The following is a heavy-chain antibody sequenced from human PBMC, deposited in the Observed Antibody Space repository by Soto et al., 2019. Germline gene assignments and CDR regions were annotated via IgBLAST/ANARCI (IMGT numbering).Heavy chain of an antibody. CDR2: IYYSGST. D-gene: IGHD1-26*01. CDR1: GGSISSGGYY. J-gene: IGHJ4*02. Sequence: QVQLQESGPGLVKPSQTLSLTCTVSGGSISSGGYYWSWIRQHPGKGREWIGYIYYSGSTYYNPSLKRRVTISVDPSKNQFSLKLSSVTAADTAVYYCARVDTSMGATCVSYWGQGTLVTVSS. V-gene: IGHV4-31*03. CDR3: ARVDTSMGATCVSY.